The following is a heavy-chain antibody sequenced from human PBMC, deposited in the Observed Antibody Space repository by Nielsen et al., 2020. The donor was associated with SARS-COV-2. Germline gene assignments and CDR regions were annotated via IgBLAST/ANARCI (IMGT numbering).Heavy chain of an antibody. J-gene: IGHJ6*03. CDR2: ITWDGSST. D-gene: IGHD3-10*01. CDR1: GFTFDDYT. Sequence: GGSLRLSCAASGFTFDDYTMHWVRQAPGKGLEWVSLITWDGSSTHYADSLKGRFTISRDNSKNSLYLQMNSLRTEDTALYYCAKDRGDYYYMDVWGKGTTVTVSS. V-gene: IGHV3-43*01. CDR3: AKDRGDYYYMDV.